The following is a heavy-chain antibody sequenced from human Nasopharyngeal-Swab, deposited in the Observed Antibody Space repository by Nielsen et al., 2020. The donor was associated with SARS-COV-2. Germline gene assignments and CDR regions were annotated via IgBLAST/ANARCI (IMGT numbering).Heavy chain of an antibody. V-gene: IGHV3-7*05. CDR3: ARIGGIAVAADGFDY. Sequence: GGSLRLSCAASGFTFSSYWMSWVRQALGKGLEWVANTKQDGSEKYYVDSVKGRFTISRDNAKNSLYLQMNSLRAEDTAVYYCARIGGIAVAADGFDYWGQGTLVTVSS. CDR1: GFTFSSYW. D-gene: IGHD6-19*01. J-gene: IGHJ4*02. CDR2: TKQDGSEK.